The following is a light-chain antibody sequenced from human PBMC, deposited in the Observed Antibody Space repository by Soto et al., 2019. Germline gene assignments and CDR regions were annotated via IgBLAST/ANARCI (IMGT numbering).Light chain of an antibody. CDR1: ESVSTY. CDR3: HQYLNWPQA. CDR2: GAS. Sequence: ETVMTQSPATLSVSPGERVTLSCRASESVSTYLAWYQQKPGQAPRLLIYGASARATGIPDRFSGSGSGTEFTLIISNLQPEDFALYYCHQYLNWPQAFGQATKVEIK. V-gene: IGKV3-15*01. J-gene: IGKJ1*01.